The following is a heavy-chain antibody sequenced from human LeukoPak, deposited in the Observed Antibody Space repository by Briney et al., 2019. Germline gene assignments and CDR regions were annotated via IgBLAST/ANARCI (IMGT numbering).Heavy chain of an antibody. V-gene: IGHV4-4*07. CDR3: AGDGFQSSGYYQYFDI. J-gene: IGHJ4*02. CDR1: GGSISSHY. CDR2: IETSRST. D-gene: IGHD3-22*01. Sequence: PSETLSLTCTVSGGSISSHYWSWIRKPAGRGLEWIGRIETSRSTTYSPSPNRRVTMSLATTAYEFSLSLTSVTSPRRPPYYSAGDGFQSSGYYQYFDIGGQGILATVSS.